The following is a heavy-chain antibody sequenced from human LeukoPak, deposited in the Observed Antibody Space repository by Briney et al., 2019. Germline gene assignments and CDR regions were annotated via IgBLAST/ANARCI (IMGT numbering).Heavy chain of an antibody. D-gene: IGHD3-10*01. CDR1: GFTFSSYW. CDR2: INSDGSST. J-gene: IGHJ4*02. Sequence: PGGSLRLSCAASGFTFSSYWMHWVRQAPGKGLVWVSRINSDGSSTSYADSVKGRFTISRDNAKNTLYLQMNSLRAEDTAVYYCAIPGGVTMVRGVTNPFDYWGQGTLVTVSS. V-gene: IGHV3-74*01. CDR3: AIPGGVTMVRGVTNPFDY.